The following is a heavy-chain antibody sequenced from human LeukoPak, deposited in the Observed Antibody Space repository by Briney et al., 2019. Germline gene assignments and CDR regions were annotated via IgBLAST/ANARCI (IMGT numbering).Heavy chain of an antibody. D-gene: IGHD3-22*01. CDR1: GYSFTSYW. CDR2: IYPGDSDT. J-gene: IGHJ6*03. V-gene: IGHV5-51*01. Sequence: GESLKISCKGSGYSFTSYWIGWVRQMPGKGLEWMGIIYPGDSDTRYSPSFQGQVTISADKSISTAYLQWSSLKASDTAMYYCARQNYYDSSGYSNSDYYYYYMDVWGKGTTVTVSS. CDR3: ARQNYYDSSGYSNSDYYYYYMDV.